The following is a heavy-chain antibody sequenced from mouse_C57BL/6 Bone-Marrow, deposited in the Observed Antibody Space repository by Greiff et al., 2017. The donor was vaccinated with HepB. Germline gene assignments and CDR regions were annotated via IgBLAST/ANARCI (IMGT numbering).Heavy chain of an antibody. D-gene: IGHD2-4*01. V-gene: IGHV1-19*01. CDR3: ARQEDYGGAMDY. CDR1: GYTFTDYY. Sequence: EVQLQQSGPVLVKPGASVKMSCKASGYTFTDYYMNWVKQSHGKSLEWIGVINPYNGGTSYNQKFKGKATLTVDKSSSTAYMELNSLTSEDSAVYYCARQEDYGGAMDYWGQGTSVTVSS. CDR2: INPYNGGT. J-gene: IGHJ4*01.